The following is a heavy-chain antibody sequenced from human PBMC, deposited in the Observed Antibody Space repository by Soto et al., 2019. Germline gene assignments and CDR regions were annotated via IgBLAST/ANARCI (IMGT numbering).Heavy chain of an antibody. CDR2: ISGSGGST. V-gene: IGHV3-23*01. CDR3: AKDHLRYSSSSGGYYFDY. D-gene: IGHD6-6*01. J-gene: IGHJ4*02. CDR1: GFTFSSYA. Sequence: EVQLLESGGGLVQPGGSLRLSCAASGFTFSSYAMSWVRQAPGKGLEWVSAISGSGGSTYYADSVKDRFTISRDNSKNTLYLQMNSLRAEDTAVYYCAKDHLRYSSSSGGYYFDYWGQGTLVTVSS.